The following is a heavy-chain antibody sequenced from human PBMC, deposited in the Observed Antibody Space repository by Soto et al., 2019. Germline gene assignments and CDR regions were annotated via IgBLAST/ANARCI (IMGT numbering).Heavy chain of an antibody. CDR3: ERDLGPSPSSEAY. V-gene: IGHV1-18*01. Sequence: QVQLVQSGAEVKKPGASVKVSCKASGYTFTSYGISWVRQAPGQGLEWMGWISAYNGNTNYAQKLQGRVTMTTDTCTSAAYMELRSLLSDDADVDYCERDLGPSPSSEAYWGQGTLVTVSS. CDR1: GYTFTSYG. J-gene: IGHJ4*02. CDR2: ISAYNGNT.